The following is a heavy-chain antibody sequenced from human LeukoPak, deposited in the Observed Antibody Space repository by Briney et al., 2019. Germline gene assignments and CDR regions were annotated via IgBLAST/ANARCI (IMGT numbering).Heavy chain of an antibody. V-gene: IGHV1-46*01. D-gene: IGHD2-8*01. CDR2: INPSGGSS. Sequence: ASVKVSCKASGYNFISYYMHWVRQAPGQGLEWMGIINPSGGSSSYAQKFQDRVTMTRDTSTSTAYMELSSLKSEDTAVYYCAREDVVLVDAVRYYYYGLDVWGQGTTVTVSS. J-gene: IGHJ6*02. CDR1: GYNFISYY. CDR3: AREDVVLVDAVRYYYYGLDV.